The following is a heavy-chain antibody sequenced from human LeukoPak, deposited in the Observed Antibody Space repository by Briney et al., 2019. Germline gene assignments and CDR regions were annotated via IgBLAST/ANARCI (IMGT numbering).Heavy chain of an antibody. Sequence: SETLSLTCTVSGGSIDSYYWSWIRKPQGKGLEWIGYIYYTGSTEYHPSPKSRVTISLDTSKNQFSLKLTSVTAADTAVYYCARVYQSAEYYFDYWGQGNLVSVSS. D-gene: IGHD2-2*01. V-gene: IGHV4-59*01. CDR1: GGSIDSYY. J-gene: IGHJ4*02. CDR2: IYYTGST. CDR3: ARVYQSAEYYFDY.